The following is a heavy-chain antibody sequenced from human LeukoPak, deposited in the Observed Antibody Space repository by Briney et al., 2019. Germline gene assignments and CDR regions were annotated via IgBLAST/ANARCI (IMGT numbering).Heavy chain of an antibody. Sequence: PGGSLRLSCAASGFTITTYAMSWVRQAPGKGLECVSTISGSGVGAYYADSVEGRFTISRDNFNNTLYLQVNSLRAEDTAVYYCAKADYYDFDSWGQGTLVTVSS. J-gene: IGHJ4*02. D-gene: IGHD3-10*01. CDR3: AKADYYDFDS. V-gene: IGHV3-23*01. CDR1: GFTITTYA. CDR2: ISGSGVGA.